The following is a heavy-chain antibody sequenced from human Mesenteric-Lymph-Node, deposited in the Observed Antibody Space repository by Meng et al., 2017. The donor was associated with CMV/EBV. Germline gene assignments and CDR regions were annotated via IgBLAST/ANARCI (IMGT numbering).Heavy chain of an antibody. J-gene: IGHJ6*02. CDR3: ARGGDGEIGRVLRFLGADYYYYGMDV. CDR1: GYTFTGHF. CDR2: INPHSGGT. D-gene: IGHD3-3*01. Sequence: ASVKVSCKASGYTFTGHFIHWVRQAPGQGLEWMGWINPHSGGTKYSQKFQGRVTMTRDTSISTAYMELSRLTSDDTAVYYCARGGDGEIGRVLRFLGADYYYYGMDVWGQGTTVTVSS. V-gene: IGHV1-2*02.